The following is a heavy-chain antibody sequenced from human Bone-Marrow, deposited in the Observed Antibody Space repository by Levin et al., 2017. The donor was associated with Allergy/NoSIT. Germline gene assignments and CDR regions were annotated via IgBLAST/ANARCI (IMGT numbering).Heavy chain of an antibody. V-gene: IGHV4-39*07. CDR1: GGSISSGPHY. D-gene: IGHD6-19*01. J-gene: IGHJ5*02. CDR3: AIEGRVAGNWFDP. CDR2: VFHTGST. Sequence: SCNVSGGSISSGPHYWGWLRQSPGEGLQYFGNVFHTGSTYYSPSLRSRATISLDTSKNKLSLKVTSVTAADTADSQSAIEGRVAGNWFDPWGQGTLVSVSS.